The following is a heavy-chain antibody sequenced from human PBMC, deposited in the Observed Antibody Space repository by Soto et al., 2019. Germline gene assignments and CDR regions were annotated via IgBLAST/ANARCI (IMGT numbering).Heavy chain of an antibody. CDR1: GGSISSGGYY. CDR3: ARGVIH. V-gene: IGHV4-31*03. CDR2: IYYSGST. J-gene: IGHJ4*02. D-gene: IGHD2-21*01. Sequence: QVQLQESGPGLVKPSQTLSLTCTVSGGSISSGGYYWSWIRQHPGKGLEWIGYIYYSGSTYYNPSFNSRVSNAVDSSKIKVSLKLSSVTAADTAVYYCARGVIHRGQGTLVTVSA.